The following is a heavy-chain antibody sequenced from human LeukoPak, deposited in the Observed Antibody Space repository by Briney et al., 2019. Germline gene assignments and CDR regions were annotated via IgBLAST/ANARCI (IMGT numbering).Heavy chain of an antibody. J-gene: IGHJ3*02. CDR1: GYTFTSYY. D-gene: IGHD6-13*01. CDR3: ARDYTKMYSSSRVGSAFDI. Sequence: ASVKVSCKASGYTFTSYYMHWVRQAPGPGLEWMGIINPSGGSTSYAQKLQARVTTTTDTATSTAYMELRSLRSDDTAVYYCARDYTKMYSSSRVGSAFDIWGQGTMVTVSS. V-gene: IGHV1-46*01. CDR2: INPSGGST.